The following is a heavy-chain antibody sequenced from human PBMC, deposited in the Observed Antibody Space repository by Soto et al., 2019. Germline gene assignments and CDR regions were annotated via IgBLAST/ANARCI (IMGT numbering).Heavy chain of an antibody. J-gene: IGHJ4*02. V-gene: IGHV3-30*18. D-gene: IGHD6-19*01. CDR3: AKESEAVAEFDY. CDR2: ISYDGSNK. CDR1: GFTFSSYG. Sequence: GGSLRLSCAASGFTFSSYGMHWVRQAPGKGLEWVAVISYDGSNKYYADSVKGRFTISRDNSKNTLYLQMNSLRAEVTAVYYCAKESEAVAEFDYWGQGTLVTVSS.